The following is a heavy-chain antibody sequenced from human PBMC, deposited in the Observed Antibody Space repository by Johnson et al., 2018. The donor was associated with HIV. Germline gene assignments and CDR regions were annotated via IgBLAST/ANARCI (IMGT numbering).Heavy chain of an antibody. CDR3: ARESPGYAFDI. Sequence: VQLVESGGGLVQPGGSLRLSCAASGFTFSSYDMHWVRQGTGKGLEWVSAIGTAGDTYYPGSVKGRFTISRENAKNSLYLQMKSLRAGDTAVYYCARESPGYAFDIWGQVTMVTVSS. D-gene: IGHD1-1*01. CDR1: GFTFSSYD. J-gene: IGHJ3*02. CDR2: IGTAGDT. V-gene: IGHV3-13*01.